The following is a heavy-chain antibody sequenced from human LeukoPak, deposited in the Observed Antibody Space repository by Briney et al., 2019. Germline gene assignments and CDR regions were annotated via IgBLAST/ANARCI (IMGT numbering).Heavy chain of an antibody. CDR1: GFTFSTYS. CDR3: ARDRDVLLWFGELSRYSFDI. Sequence: GGSLRLSCTASGFTFSTYSMNWVRQAPGKGLEWVSYISSRGSSTYYADSVKGRFTISRDNAKNSLYLQMNSLRAEDTAVYYCARDRDVLLWFGELSRYSFDIWGQGTMVTVSS. CDR2: ISSRGSST. J-gene: IGHJ3*02. V-gene: IGHV3-48*04. D-gene: IGHD3-10*01.